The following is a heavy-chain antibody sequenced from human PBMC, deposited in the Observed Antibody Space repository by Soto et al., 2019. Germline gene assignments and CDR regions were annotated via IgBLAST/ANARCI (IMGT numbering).Heavy chain of an antibody. V-gene: IGHV3-15*07. J-gene: IGHJ4*02. CDR2: IKSKTDGGTI. CDR3: TLRDY. CDR1: GFTFTNAW. D-gene: IGHD5-12*01. Sequence: EVQLVESGGALVKPGGSLRLSFVGSGFTFTNAWMTWVRQAPGKGLEWVGRIKSKTDGGTIDYAAPVKDRFIISRDDSKNMVYLEMNSLKTEDTAVYFCTLRDYWGQGTLVTVAS.